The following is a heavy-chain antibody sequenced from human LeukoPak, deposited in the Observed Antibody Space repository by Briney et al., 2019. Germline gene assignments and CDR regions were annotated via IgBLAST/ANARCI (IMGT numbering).Heavy chain of an antibody. CDR3: ATGVGRGSSSFVPFDY. D-gene: IGHD6-6*01. CDR2: AYHTGST. V-gene: IGHV4-38-2*01. CDR1: SYSISSDYY. Sequence: PSETLSLTCVVSSYSISSDYYWGWSRQPPGKGLEWFGSAYHTGSTYYNPSLKSRVTISLDTSKNQFSLRLNSVTAADTAIYYCATGVGRGSSSFVPFDYWGRGMLVTVSS. J-gene: IGHJ4*02.